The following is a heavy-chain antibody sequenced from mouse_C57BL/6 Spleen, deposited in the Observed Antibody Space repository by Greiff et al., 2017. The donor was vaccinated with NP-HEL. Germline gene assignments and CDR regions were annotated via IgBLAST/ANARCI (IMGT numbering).Heavy chain of an antibody. CDR3: ARDRYDYDRVYFDY. Sequence: VQLKESGPGLVKPSQSLSLTCSVTGYSITSGYYWNWIRQFPGNKLEWMGYISYDGSNNYNPSLKNRIPITRDTSKNQFFLKLNSVTTEDTATYYCARDRYDYDRVYFDYWGQGTTLTVSS. V-gene: IGHV3-6*01. J-gene: IGHJ2*01. CDR1: GYSITSGYY. D-gene: IGHD2-4*01. CDR2: ISYDGSN.